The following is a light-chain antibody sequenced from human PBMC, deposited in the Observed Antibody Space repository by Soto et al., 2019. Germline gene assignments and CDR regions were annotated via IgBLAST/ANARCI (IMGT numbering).Light chain of an antibody. CDR1: QDISNY. V-gene: IGKV1-39*01. CDR3: QQSYDMPWT. J-gene: IGKJ1*01. Sequence: IRMTQSPSSLSASTGDRVTITCQASQDISNYLNWYQQKPGKAPQLLIYAASNLQTGVQSRFSGSGFGTDFTLTIRSLQPEDFAAYYCQQSYDMPWTFGLGTKVDIK. CDR2: AAS.